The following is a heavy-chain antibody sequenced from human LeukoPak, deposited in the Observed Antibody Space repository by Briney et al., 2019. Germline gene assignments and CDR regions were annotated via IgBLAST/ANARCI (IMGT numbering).Heavy chain of an antibody. CDR3: ARHIAAGRYYYYYYGMDV. CDR2: IYYSGST. V-gene: IGHV4-59*08. Sequence: SETLSLTCTVSGGSISSYYWSWIRQPPGKGLEWIGYIYYSGSTNYNPSLKSRVAISVDTSKNQFSLKLSSVTAADTAVYYCARHIAAGRYYYYYYGMDVWGQGTTVTVSS. J-gene: IGHJ6*02. D-gene: IGHD6-13*01. CDR1: GGSISSYY.